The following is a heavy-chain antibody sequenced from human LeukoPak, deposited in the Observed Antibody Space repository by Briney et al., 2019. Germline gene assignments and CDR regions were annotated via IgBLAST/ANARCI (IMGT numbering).Heavy chain of an antibody. Sequence: GGSLRLSCAASGFTVSSNYMSWVRQAPGKGLEWVAVIYSGGSTYYADSVKGRFTISRDNSKNTLYLQMNSLRAEDTAVYYCARIQVRTYYFGYWGQGTLVTVSS. CDR2: IYSGGST. J-gene: IGHJ4*02. CDR1: GFTVSSNY. D-gene: IGHD2-2*01. V-gene: IGHV3-66*02. CDR3: ARIQVRTYYFGY.